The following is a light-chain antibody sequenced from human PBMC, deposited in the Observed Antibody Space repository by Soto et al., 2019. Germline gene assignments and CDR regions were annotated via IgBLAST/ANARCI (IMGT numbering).Light chain of an antibody. CDR2: SNN. CDR3: AAWDDSLNGVI. V-gene: IGLV1-44*01. Sequence: QSVLTQLPSASGTPGQRVTISCSGSSSNIGSNIVNWYQQFPGTAPKLLIYSNNQRPSGVPDRFSDSKSGTSASLAISGLQSEDEADYYCAAWDDSLNGVIFGGGTKLTVL. J-gene: IGLJ2*01. CDR1: SSNIGSNI.